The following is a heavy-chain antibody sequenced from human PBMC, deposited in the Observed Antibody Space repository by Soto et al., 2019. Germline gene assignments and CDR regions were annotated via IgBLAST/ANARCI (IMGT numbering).Heavy chain of an antibody. V-gene: IGHV3-74*01. CDR1: GFTFSSHW. J-gene: IGHJ4*02. CDR2: INSDGSTT. D-gene: IGHD6-19*01. CDR3: ASVALSYSYGWPYGY. Sequence: GGALRLSCAASGFTFSSHWMHWVRQAPGKGLVWVSRINSDGSTTSYADSVKGRFSICRDNAKNTLYLQMNSLRAEDTAVYYCASVALSYSYGWPYGYCGQGTLVTVSS.